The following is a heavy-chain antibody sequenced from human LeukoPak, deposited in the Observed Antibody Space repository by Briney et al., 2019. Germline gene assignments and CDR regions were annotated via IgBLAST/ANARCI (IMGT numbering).Heavy chain of an antibody. V-gene: IGHV3-30-3*01. CDR1: GFNSSTYA. D-gene: IGHD6-19*01. CDR3: ARDPYSSAHFDY. Sequence: GGSLRLSCAASGFNSSTYAMHWVRQAPGKGLEWVAVISYDGSNKYYADSVKGRFTISRDISKNTLYLQMNSLRAEDTAVYNCARDPYSSAHFDYWGQGTLVTVSS. J-gene: IGHJ4*02. CDR2: ISYDGSNK.